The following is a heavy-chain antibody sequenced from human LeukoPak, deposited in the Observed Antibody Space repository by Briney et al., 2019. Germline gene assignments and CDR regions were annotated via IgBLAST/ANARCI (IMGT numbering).Heavy chain of an antibody. CDR1: GFTFSDYY. CDR2: ISSSGSTI. V-gene: IGHV3-11*04. Sequence: GGSLRLSCAASGFTFSDYYMSWIRQAPGKGLEWVSYISSSGSTIYYADSVKGRFTISRDNAKNSLYLQMNSLRAEDTAVYYCARDPYSGSYGDYYYYYMDVWGKGTTVTISS. CDR3: ARDPYSGSYGDYYYYYMDV. J-gene: IGHJ6*03. D-gene: IGHD1-26*01.